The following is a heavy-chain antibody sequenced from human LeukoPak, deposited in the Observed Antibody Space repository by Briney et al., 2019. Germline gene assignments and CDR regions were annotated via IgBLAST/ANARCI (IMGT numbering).Heavy chain of an antibody. Sequence: GGSLRLSCAASGFTFSSYGMHWVRQAPGKGLEWVSAISGSGGSTYYADSVKGRFTISRDNSKNTLYLQMNSLRAEDTAVYYCAKDRRVHFWSGYFPDYWGQGTLVTVSS. D-gene: IGHD3-3*02. CDR3: AKDRRVHFWSGYFPDY. CDR2: ISGSGGST. CDR1: GFTFSSYG. J-gene: IGHJ4*02. V-gene: IGHV3-23*01.